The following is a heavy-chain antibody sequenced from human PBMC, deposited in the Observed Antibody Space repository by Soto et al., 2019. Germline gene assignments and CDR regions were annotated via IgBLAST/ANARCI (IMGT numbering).Heavy chain of an antibody. Sequence: XSVKVSCKASGYTFTSYDINLVRHATGQGLEWMGWMNPNSGNTGYAQKFQGRVTMTRNTSISTAYMELSSLRSEDTAVYYCARGSRYDFWSGSHDAFDIWGQGTMVTVSS. J-gene: IGHJ3*02. V-gene: IGHV1-8*01. CDR2: MNPNSGNT. D-gene: IGHD3-3*01. CDR3: ARGSRYDFWSGSHDAFDI. CDR1: GYTFTSYD.